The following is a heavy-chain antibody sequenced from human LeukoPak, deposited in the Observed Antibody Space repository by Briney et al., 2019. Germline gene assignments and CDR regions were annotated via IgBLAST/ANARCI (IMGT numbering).Heavy chain of an antibody. CDR2: ISGSGGST. Sequence: PGGSLRLSCAASGFTFSSYAISWVRQAPGKGLEWVSAISGSGGSTYYADSVKGRFTISRDNSKNTLYLQMNSLRAEDTAVYYCAKDRPACSGGSCYGAFDYWGQGTLVTVSS. V-gene: IGHV3-23*01. D-gene: IGHD2-15*01. J-gene: IGHJ4*02. CDR3: AKDRPACSGGSCYGAFDY. CDR1: GFTFSSYA.